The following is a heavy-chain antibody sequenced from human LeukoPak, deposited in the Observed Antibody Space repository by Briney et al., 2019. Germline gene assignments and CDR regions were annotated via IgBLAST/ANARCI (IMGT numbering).Heavy chain of an antibody. CDR3: ARGGGYYYDSSGYYSY. CDR1: GGSFSSYY. J-gene: IGHJ4*02. D-gene: IGHD3-22*01. V-gene: IGHV4-34*01. Sequence: SETLSLTCAVYGGSFSSYYWSWIRQPPGKGLEWIGEINHSGSTNYNPSLKSRVTISVDTSKNQFSLKLSSVTAADTAVYYCARGGGYYYDSSGYYSYWGQGTLVTVSS. CDR2: INHSGST.